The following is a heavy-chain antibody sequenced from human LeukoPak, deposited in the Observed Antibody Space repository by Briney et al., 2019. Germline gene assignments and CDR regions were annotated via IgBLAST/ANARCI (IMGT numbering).Heavy chain of an antibody. CDR1: GFTFSSYA. Sequence: GGSLRLSCAASGFTFSSYAMSWVRQAPGKGLEWVSGISGSGGSANYADSVKGRFTISRDNSKNTLYLQMNSLRAEDTAVYYCAIRGYSYDYGMDVWGQGTTVTVSS. V-gene: IGHV3-23*01. D-gene: IGHD5-18*01. CDR3: AIRGYSYDYGMDV. J-gene: IGHJ6*02. CDR2: ISGSGGSA.